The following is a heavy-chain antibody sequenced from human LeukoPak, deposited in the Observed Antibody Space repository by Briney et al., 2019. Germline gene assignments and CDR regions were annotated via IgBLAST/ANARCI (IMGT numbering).Heavy chain of an antibody. D-gene: IGHD2-21*02. CDR3: ARHRRGSPKTEFDY. J-gene: IGHJ4*02. CDR1: GGSISSSSYY. CDR2: IYYSGST. Sequence: PSETLSLTCPVSGGSISSSSYYWGWIRQPPGKGLEWIGSIYYSGSTYYNPSLKSRVTISVDTSKNQFSLKLSSVTAADTAVYYCARHRRGSPKTEFDYWGQGTLVTVSS. V-gene: IGHV4-39*01.